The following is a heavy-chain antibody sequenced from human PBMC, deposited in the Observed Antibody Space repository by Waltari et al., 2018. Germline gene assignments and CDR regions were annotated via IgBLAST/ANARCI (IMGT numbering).Heavy chain of an antibody. CDR2: LGGSAALT. CDR1: GFTFGNYD. D-gene: IGHD1-20*01. V-gene: IGHV3-23*01. J-gene: IGHJ3*02. Sequence: EVQLLESGGGLVQPGGSLRLSCIASGFTFGNYDMNWVRQVPGRGLEGVSRLGGSAALTDYADSVKGRFIISRENSKNTLFLQMNSLRAEDTAIYYCAKDLTGWGAFDIWGQGTMVTVSS. CDR3: AKDLTGWGAFDI.